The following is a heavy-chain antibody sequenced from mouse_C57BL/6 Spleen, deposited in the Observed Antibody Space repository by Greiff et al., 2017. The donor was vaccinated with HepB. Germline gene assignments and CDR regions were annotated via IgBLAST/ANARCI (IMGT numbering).Heavy chain of an antibody. CDR1: GYTFTDYN. J-gene: IGHJ2*01. CDR2: INPNNGGT. CDR3: ARRYYSNYNYFDY. D-gene: IGHD2-5*01. Sequence: VQLQQSGPELVKPGASVKMSCKASGYTFTDYNMHWVKQSHGKSLEWIGYINPNNGGTSYNQKFKGKATLTVNKSSSTAYMELRSLTSEDSAVYYCARRYYSNYNYFDYWGQGTTLTVSS. V-gene: IGHV1-22*01.